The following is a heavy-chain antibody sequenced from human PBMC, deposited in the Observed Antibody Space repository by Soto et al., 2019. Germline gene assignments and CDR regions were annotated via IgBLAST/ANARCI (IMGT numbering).Heavy chain of an antibody. CDR2: ISSSSSYI. J-gene: IGHJ3*02. CDR3: ARIQLGHDAFDI. V-gene: IGHV3-21*01. D-gene: IGHD6-6*01. Sequence: EVQLVESGGGLVKPGGSLRLSCAASGFTFSSYSMNWVRQAPGKGLEWVSSISSSSSYIYYADSVKGRFTISRDNAKNSLYLQMNCLRAEDTAVYYCARIQLGHDAFDIWGQGTMVTVSS. CDR1: GFTFSSYS.